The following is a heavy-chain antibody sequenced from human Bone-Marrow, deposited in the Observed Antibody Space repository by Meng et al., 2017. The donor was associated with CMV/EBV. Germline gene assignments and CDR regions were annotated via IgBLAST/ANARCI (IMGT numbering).Heavy chain of an antibody. Sequence: ASVKVSCKASGYTFSSYGISWVRQAPGQGLEWIGWSSVYNGNTHYAQKLQDRVTLTTDTSTRTAFMELRSLGSDDTAMYYCARDSPRVEVPGGPDYWGQGPLVTVYS. J-gene: IGHJ4*02. V-gene: IGHV1-18*01. CDR1: GYTFSSYG. D-gene: IGHD2-2*01. CDR2: SSVYNGNT. CDR3: ARDSPRVEVPGGPDY.